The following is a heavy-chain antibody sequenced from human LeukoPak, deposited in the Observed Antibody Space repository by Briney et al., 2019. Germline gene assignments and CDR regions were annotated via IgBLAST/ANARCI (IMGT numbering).Heavy chain of an antibody. CDR3: ARDETADCSRGSCYWD. Sequence: GASVKVSCKASGYIFIDSYLHWVRQAPGRGLEWLGWISPNSGDTYYAPKFQGKITLTRDTSVSTAYMDVRSLRSDDTAVYYCARDETADCSRGSCYWDWGQGTLATVSS. CDR2: ISPNSGDT. V-gene: IGHV1-2*02. D-gene: IGHD2-15*01. J-gene: IGHJ4*02. CDR1: GYIFIDSY.